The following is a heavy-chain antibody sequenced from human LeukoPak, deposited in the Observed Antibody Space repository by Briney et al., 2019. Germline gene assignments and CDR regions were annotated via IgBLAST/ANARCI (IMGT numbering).Heavy chain of an antibody. J-gene: IGHJ4*02. V-gene: IGHV3-74*01. CDR3: VKDLGGNYDY. CDR1: GFTFSSYW. D-gene: IGHD1-7*01. CDR2: IDYDGSIT. Sequence: GGSLRLSCAASGFTFSSYWIHWVRQVPGKGLVWVSRIDYDGSITNYVDSVKGRFTISRDNARNTLYLQMNSLRVDDTAVYYCVKDLGGNYDYWGQGTLVTVSS.